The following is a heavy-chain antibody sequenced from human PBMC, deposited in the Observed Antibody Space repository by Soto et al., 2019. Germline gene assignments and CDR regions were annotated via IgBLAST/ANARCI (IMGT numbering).Heavy chain of an antibody. D-gene: IGHD4-17*01. CDR2: ISSSGGTI. CDR3: ARVRLGSGDIDY. J-gene: IGHJ4*02. V-gene: IGHV3-48*03. Sequence: EVQLVESGGGLVQPGGSLRLSCAASGFILSSYEVNWVRQAPGKGLEWVSYISSSGGTIYYADSVKGRFTISRDNAKNSLSLQMNSLRAEDTAVYYCARVRLGSGDIDYWGQGTLVTVSS. CDR1: GFILSSYE.